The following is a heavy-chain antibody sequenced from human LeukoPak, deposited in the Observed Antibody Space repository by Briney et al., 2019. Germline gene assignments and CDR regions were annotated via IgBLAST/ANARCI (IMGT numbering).Heavy chain of an antibody. CDR2: INPNRGGT. D-gene: IGHD2-2*01. J-gene: IGHJ4*02. CDR3: ARRQIDCSTTSCYVDY. Sequence: ASVKVSCKASGYTFTDYYINWIRQAPGQGLEWMGWINPNRGGTSYAQNFQGRVTMTRDTPITTAYVELSRLRSDDTAVYYCARRQIDCSTTSCYVDYWGQGTLVTVSS. CDR1: GYTFTDYY. V-gene: IGHV1-2*02.